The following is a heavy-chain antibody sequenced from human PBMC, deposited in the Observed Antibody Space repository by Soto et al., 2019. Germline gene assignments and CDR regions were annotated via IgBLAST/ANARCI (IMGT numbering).Heavy chain of an antibody. D-gene: IGHD4-17*01. V-gene: IGHV3-23*01. CDR1: GFAFSSYA. CDR2: ITGNSDRS. Sequence: GGSLRLSCAASGFAFSSYAINWVRQAPGEGLEWVSSITGNSDRSFYADPVKGRFTISRDNSKNTLFLQMNSLRAEDTAVYYCARVNYGDYGGVYDYWGQGTLVTVSS. CDR3: ARVNYGDYGGVYDY. J-gene: IGHJ4*02.